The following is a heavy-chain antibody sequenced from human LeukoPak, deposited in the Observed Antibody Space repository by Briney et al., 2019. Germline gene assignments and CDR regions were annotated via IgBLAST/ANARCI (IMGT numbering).Heavy chain of an antibody. J-gene: IGHJ3*02. Sequence: GSLRLSCAASGFTFSSYAMSWVRQPPGKGLEWIGYIYSSETTNYKPSLKSRVTISADTSKNQISLKLTSVTAADTAIYYCARRNDFHIWGQGTMVTVSS. V-gene: IGHV4-4*08. CDR2: IYSSETT. CDR1: GFTFSSYA. CDR3: ARRNDFHI.